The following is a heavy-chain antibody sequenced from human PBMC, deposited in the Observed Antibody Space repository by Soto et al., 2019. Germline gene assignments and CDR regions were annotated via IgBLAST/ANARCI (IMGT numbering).Heavy chain of an antibody. J-gene: IGHJ5*02. CDR2: IYYSGST. V-gene: IGHV4-59*08. CDR3: ARRAAAAAGTLWFDP. Sequence: SETLSLTCTVSGGSITSYYWSWIRQPPGKGLEWIGYIYYSGSTNYNPSLKSRVTISVDTSKNQFSLKLSSVTAADTAVYYCARRAAAAAGTLWFDPWGQGTLVTVSS. CDR1: GGSITSYY. D-gene: IGHD6-13*01.